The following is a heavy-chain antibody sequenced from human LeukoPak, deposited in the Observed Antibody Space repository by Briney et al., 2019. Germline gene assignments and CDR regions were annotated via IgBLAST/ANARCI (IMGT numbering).Heavy chain of an antibody. D-gene: IGHD2-2*01. J-gene: IGHJ6*03. CDR2: MNPNSGNT. V-gene: IGHV1-8*03. CDR3: ARGGNIVVVPAATYYMDV. Sequence: GASVKVSCKASGYTFTSYDINWARQATGQGLEWMGWMNPNSGNTGYAQKFQGRVTITRNTSISTAYMELSSLRSEDTAVYYCARGGNIVVVPAATYYMDVWGKGTTVTVSS. CDR1: GYTFTSYD.